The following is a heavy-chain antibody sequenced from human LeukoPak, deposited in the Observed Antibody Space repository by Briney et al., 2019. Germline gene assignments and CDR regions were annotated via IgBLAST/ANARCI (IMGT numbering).Heavy chain of an antibody. CDR1: GGSISSYY. D-gene: IGHD4-17*01. CDR2: IYYSGST. CDR3: ARDYGDYEVGAFDI. J-gene: IGHJ3*02. Sequence: PSETLSLTCTVSGGSISSYYWSWIRQPPGKGLEWIGYIYYSGSTYYNPSLKSRLTMSVDTSKNQFSLKLSSLTAADTAVYYCARDYGDYEVGAFDIWGQGTMVTVSS. V-gene: IGHV4-59*12.